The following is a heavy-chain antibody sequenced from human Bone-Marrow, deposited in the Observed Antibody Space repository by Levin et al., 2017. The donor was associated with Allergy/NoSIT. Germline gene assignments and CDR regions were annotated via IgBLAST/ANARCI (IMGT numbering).Heavy chain of an antibody. D-gene: IGHD3-16*01. J-gene: IGHJ5*02. Sequence: SGPTLVKPPQTLTLTCSLSGFSLNRKDVGVAWIRQPPGKALEWLALVFGHDDKRYRPSLRSRLTITRDTSKNQVVLTMTNMDPVDTARYYCAQSDKTLVWGFQTLGQGTPVTVSS. CDR1: GFSLNRKDVG. CDR3: AQSDKTLVWGFQT. V-gene: IGHV2-5*01. CDR2: VFGHDDK.